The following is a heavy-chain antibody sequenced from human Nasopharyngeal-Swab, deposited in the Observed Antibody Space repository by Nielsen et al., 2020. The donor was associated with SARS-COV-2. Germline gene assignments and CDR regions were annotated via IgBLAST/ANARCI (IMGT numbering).Heavy chain of an antibody. CDR1: GFTFSRYT. D-gene: IGHD3-22*01. CDR3: ASTPLDSSGYYYAFHY. CDR2: ISYDGSNK. J-gene: IGHJ4*02. Sequence: GGTLRLSCAASGFTFSRYTMHWVRQAPGKGLEWVAVISYDGSNKYYADSVKSRFTISRDISKNTLYLQMNSLRAEDTAVCYWASTPLDSSGYYYAFHYWGRGTLVTVSS. V-gene: IGHV3-30-3*01.